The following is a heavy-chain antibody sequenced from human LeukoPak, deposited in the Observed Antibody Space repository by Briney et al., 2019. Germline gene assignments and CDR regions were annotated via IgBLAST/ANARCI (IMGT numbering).Heavy chain of an antibody. CDR3: ARGRITSYYSSSGFYPRDF. V-gene: IGHV1-46*01. CDR2: INPSGGST. Sequence: GASVKVSCKASGYTFTSYYMHWVRQAPGQGLEWMGIINPSGGSTSYAQKFQGRVTMTRDMSTSTVYMELSSLRSEDTAVYYCARGRITSYYSSSGFYPRDFWGQGTLVTVSS. D-gene: IGHD3-22*01. J-gene: IGHJ4*02. CDR1: GYTFTSYY.